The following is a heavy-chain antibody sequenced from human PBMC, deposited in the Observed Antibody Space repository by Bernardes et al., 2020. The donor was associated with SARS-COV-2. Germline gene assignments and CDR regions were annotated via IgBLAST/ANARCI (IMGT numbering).Heavy chain of an antibody. CDR3: ARDAVYSGSYWFDP. V-gene: IGHV1-2*02. CDR1: GYTFTDYS. CDR2: LNPNGGGT. J-gene: IGHJ5*02. D-gene: IGHD1-26*01. Sequence: ASVKVPRKASGYTFTDYSIHWVRQAPGQGLEYMGWLNPNGGGTKYAQRFQGRITMTRDKSIATAYLELTRLRSEDTAVYYCARDAVYSGSYWFDPWGQGTLVIVSS.